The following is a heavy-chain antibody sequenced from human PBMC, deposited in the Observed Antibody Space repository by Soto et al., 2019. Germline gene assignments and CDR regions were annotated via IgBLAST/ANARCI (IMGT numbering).Heavy chain of an antibody. D-gene: IGHD4-17*01. J-gene: IGHJ6*01. CDR3: AREDDYGYRYINYGLDV. Sequence: GGSLRLSCAASGFTFNIYALHWVRQAPGKGLEWVAVISFDGTKKYYSDSVKGRFTISRDNLKNTLYLQMNNLRVEDAALYFCAREDDYGYRYINYGLDVWGQATTVPVYS. V-gene: IGHV3-30-3*01. CDR2: ISFDGTKK. CDR1: GFTFNIYA.